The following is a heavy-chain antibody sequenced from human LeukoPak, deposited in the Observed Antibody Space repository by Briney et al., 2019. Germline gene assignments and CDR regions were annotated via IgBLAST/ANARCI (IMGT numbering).Heavy chain of an antibody. CDR2: IKQDGSEK. Sequence: PGGSLRLSCGASGFTFSSYWMSWVRQAPGKGLEWVANIKQDGSEKYYVDSVEGRFIISRDNAKNSLYLQMNSLRAEDTALYYCARDPLDISMVFDYWGQGTLVTVSS. CDR1: GFTFSSYW. D-gene: IGHD3-10*01. J-gene: IGHJ4*02. CDR3: ARDPLDISMVFDY. V-gene: IGHV3-7*01.